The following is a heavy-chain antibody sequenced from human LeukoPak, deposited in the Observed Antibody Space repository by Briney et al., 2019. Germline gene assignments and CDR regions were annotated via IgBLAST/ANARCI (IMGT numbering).Heavy chain of an antibody. Sequence: ASVKVSCKASGYTFTSYYMHWVRQAPGQGLEWMGIINPSGGSTSYAQKFQGRVTMTRDTSTSTVYMELSSLRSEDTAVYYCARSPSPPEYYDFWSGYYFDYWGQGTLVTVSS. CDR1: GYTFTSYY. CDR3: ARSPSPPEYYDFWSGYYFDY. V-gene: IGHV1-46*01. D-gene: IGHD3-3*01. J-gene: IGHJ4*02. CDR2: INPSGGST.